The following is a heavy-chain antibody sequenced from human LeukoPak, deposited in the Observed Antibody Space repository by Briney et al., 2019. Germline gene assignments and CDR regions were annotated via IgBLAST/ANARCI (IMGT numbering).Heavy chain of an antibody. V-gene: IGHV3-7*01. CDR3: ARPAYTAAYDL. J-gene: IGHJ3*01. CDR2: MKGDGSEV. Sequence: PGGSLRLSCAASGFIFSTYWMTWVRQAPGKGLEWVANMKGDGSEVHYEDFVKGRFTISRDNAKNSLYLQMNYLRAEDTAVYYCARPAYTAAYDLWGQGTMVTVSS. CDR1: GFIFSTYW. D-gene: IGHD3-16*01.